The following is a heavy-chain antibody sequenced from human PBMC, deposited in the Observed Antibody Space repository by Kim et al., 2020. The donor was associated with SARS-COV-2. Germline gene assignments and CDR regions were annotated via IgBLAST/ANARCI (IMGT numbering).Heavy chain of an antibody. CDR1: GGTFSSYA. CDR3: ARDDSGKAPQRSLLIYYYYGMDV. CDR2: IIPIFGTA. D-gene: IGHD3-10*01. J-gene: IGHJ6*02. Sequence: SVKVSCKASGGTFSSYAISWVRQAPGQGLEWMGGIIPIFGTANYAQKFQGRVTITADESTSTAYMELSSLRSEDTAVYYCARDDSGKAPQRSLLIYYYYGMDVWGQGTTVTVSS. V-gene: IGHV1-69*13.